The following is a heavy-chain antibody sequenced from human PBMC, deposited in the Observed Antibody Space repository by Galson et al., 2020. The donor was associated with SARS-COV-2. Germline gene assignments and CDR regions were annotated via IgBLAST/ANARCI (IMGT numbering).Heavy chain of an antibody. CDR2: IFPGDSDT. D-gene: IGHD2-15*01. V-gene: IGHV5-51*01. Sequence: GESLKISCKVSGYTLTTYWIGWVRQLPGKGLEWMGSIFPGDSDTRYSPSFQGQVTISADKSMSTAFLQWSSLKASDTAKYYCARCSAAWKWGFFDYWGQGTLVTVSS. CDR3: ARCSAAWKWGFFDY. J-gene: IGHJ4*02. CDR1: GYTLTTYW.